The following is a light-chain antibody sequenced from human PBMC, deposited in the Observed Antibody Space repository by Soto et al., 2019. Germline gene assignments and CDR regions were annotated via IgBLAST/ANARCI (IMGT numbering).Light chain of an antibody. CDR3: ATWDDSLSCVV. J-gene: IGLJ2*01. CDR1: SYTIETND. V-gene: IGLV1-47*02. CDR2: SKD. Sequence: QSVLTQPPSASGTPGQRVTISCSGRSYTIETNDIYWHQPLPGSAPKLLIYSKDQRPSGVPDRFSATKSCTSASLAISGLRSEDADEYFWATWDDSLSCVVFGGGTQLTVL.